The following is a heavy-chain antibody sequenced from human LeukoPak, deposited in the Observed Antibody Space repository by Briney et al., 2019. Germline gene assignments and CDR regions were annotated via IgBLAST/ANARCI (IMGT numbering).Heavy chain of an antibody. D-gene: IGHD6-19*01. CDR3: ARLYSSGWEVLLDY. CDR1: GGTFSSYA. CDR2: IIPIFGTA. Sequence: AAVKVSCKASGGTFSSYAISWVGQAPGQGLEWMGGIIPIFGTANYAQKFQGRVTITRNTSISTAYMELSSLRYEYTAVYYCARLYSSGWEVLLDYWGQGTLVTVSS. V-gene: IGHV1-69*05. J-gene: IGHJ4*02.